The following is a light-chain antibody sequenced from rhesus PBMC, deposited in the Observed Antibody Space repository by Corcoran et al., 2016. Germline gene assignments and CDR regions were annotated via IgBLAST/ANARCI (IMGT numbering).Light chain of an antibody. CDR1: SSDIGGYNR. CDR2: EVS. V-gene: IGLV2-13*03. CDR3: SSYASSGTFI. Sequence: QAAPTQSPSMSGSPGQSVTISCTGTSSDIGGYNRVSWYQQHPGKAPKLMIYEVSKRPSGVSDRFSGSKSANTASLTISGLQTEDGAGYSGSSYASSGTFIFGSGTRLTVL. J-gene: IGLJ1*01.